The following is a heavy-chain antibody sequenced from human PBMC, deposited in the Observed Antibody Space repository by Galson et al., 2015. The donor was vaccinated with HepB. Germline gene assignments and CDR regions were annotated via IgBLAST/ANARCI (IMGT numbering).Heavy chain of an antibody. CDR1: GFTFSSYA. D-gene: IGHD2-2*01. Sequence: SLRLSCAASGFTFSSYAMSWVRQAPGKGLEWVSAISGSGGSTYYADSVKGRFTISRDNSKNTLYLQMNSLRAEDTAVYYCAKVDRYCSSTSCQKYYFDYWGQGTLVTVSS. CDR2: ISGSGGST. CDR3: AKVDRYCSSTSCQKYYFDY. V-gene: IGHV3-23*01. J-gene: IGHJ4*02.